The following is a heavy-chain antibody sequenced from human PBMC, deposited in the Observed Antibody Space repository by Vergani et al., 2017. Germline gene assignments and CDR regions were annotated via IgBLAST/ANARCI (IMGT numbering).Heavy chain of an antibody. V-gene: IGHV3-23*01. CDR3: AKAWGTRIAGDGTWSHFDY. CDR2: ISGSGGST. CDR1: GFTFSSYA. J-gene: IGHJ4*02. Sequence: EVQLLESGGGLVQPGGSLKLSCAASGFTFSSYAMSWVRQAPGQGLEWVSAISGSGGSTYYADSVKGRFTISRDNSKNTLYLQMNSLRAEDTAVYYCAKAWGTRIAGDGTWSHFDYWGQGTLVTVSS. D-gene: IGHD6-19*01.